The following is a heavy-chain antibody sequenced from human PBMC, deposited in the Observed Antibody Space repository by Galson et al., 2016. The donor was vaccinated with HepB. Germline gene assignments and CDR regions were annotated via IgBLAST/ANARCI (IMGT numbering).Heavy chain of an antibody. J-gene: IGHJ4*02. CDR3: AKGAAGGTYSALDY. D-gene: IGHD1-26*01. CDR1: GYTFTTSG. V-gene: IGHV1-18*01. Sequence: SVKVSCKASGYTFTTSGISWVRQAPGQGLEWMGWISTYSGNTKYAQKFQGGLTLTTDSSTTTAYMELRGLRFDDTALYDCAKGAAGGTYSALDYGGRGALVTVSS. CDR2: ISTYSGNT.